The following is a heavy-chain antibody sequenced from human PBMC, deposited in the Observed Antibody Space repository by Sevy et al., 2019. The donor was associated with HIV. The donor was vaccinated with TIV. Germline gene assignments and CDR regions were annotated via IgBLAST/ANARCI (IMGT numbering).Heavy chain of an antibody. D-gene: IGHD4-17*01. CDR2: ISSSSSYT. CDR1: GFTFSDYY. Sequence: GGSLRLSCAASGFTFSDYYMSWIRQAPGKGLEWVSYISSSSSYTNYADSVKGRFTISRDNAKNSLYLQMNSLRTEDTAVYYCARDRTVTPCHYYYGMVVWGQGTTVAASS. CDR3: ARDRTVTPCHYYYGMVV. J-gene: IGHJ6*02. V-gene: IGHV3-11*06.